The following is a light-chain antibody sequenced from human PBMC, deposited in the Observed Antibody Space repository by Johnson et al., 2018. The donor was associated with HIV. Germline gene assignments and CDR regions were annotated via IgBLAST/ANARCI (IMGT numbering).Light chain of an antibody. CDR3: GAWDSSLRVSV. V-gene: IGLV1-51*02. J-gene: IGLJ1*01. Sequence: QSVLTQPPSVSAAPGQKVTISCSGSSSNIGNNYVSWYQQLPGTAPKVLIYESNKRPSGIPDRFSGSKSDTSATLGITGLQTGDEADYYCGAWDSSLRVSVFGTVTKVTVL. CDR2: ESN. CDR1: SSNIGNNY.